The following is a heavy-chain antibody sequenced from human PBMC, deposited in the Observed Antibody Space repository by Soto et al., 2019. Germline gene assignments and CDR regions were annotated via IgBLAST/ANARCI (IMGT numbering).Heavy chain of an antibody. D-gene: IGHD3-3*01. J-gene: IGHJ6*02. CDR3: ARDAPPPELRFLEWHNYDYNGMDV. CDR1: GYSFTPYG. V-gene: IGHV1-18*01. Sequence: QVQVVQSGDEERETGASVRVSCKTSGYSFTPYGFSWVRQAPGKGLEGLGGLGCYNGKTKYAQKVKGRVTMTTDTSTSTAYMEVRSLRSDDTAIYYCARDAPPPELRFLEWHNYDYNGMDVWGQGTTVTVSS. CDR2: LGCYNGKT.